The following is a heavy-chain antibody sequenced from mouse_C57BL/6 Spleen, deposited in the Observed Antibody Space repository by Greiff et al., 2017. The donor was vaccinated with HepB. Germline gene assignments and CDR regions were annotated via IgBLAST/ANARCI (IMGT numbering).Heavy chain of an antibody. CDR1: GYTFTSYW. CDR3: ARRPIYYDSGFDV. V-gene: IGHV1-64*01. D-gene: IGHD2-4*01. J-gene: IGHJ1*03. CDR2: IHPNSGST. Sequence: QVQLQQPGAELVKPGASVKLSCKASGYTFTSYWMHWVKQRPGQGLEWIGMIHPNSGSTNYNEKFKSKATLTVDKSSSTAYMQLSSLTSEDSAVYYCARRPIYYDSGFDVWGTGTTVTVSS.